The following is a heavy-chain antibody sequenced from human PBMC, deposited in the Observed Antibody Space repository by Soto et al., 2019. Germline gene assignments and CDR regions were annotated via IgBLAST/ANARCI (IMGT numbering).Heavy chain of an antibody. CDR1: GGSISSSSYY. CDR3: ARQGGIGSRWYNLLAY. CDR2: IYYSGST. Sequence: PSETLSLTCTVSGGSISSSSYYWGWIRQPPGKGLEWIGSIYYSGSTYYNPSLKSRVTISVDTSKNQFSLKLSSVTAADTAVYYCARQGGIGSRWYNLLAYWGQGTLVTVSS. J-gene: IGHJ4*02. V-gene: IGHV4-39*01. D-gene: IGHD6-13*01.